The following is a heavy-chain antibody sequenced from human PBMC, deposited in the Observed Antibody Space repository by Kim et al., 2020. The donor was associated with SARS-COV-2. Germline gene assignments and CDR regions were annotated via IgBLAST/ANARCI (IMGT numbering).Heavy chain of an antibody. V-gene: IGHV4-30-2*05. Sequence: YYNPSLESRVSISVDTSQNQFSLRLNSMTAADTAVYFCARTATYSLSYFDLWGQGTLVTVSS. J-gene: IGHJ4*02. D-gene: IGHD3-16*01. CDR3: ARTATYSLSYFDL.